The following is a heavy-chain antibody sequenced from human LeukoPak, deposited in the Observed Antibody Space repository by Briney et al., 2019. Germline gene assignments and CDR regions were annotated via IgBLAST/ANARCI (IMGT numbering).Heavy chain of an antibody. V-gene: IGHV3-21*01. D-gene: IGHD6-19*01. CDR1: GFTFSSYS. Sequence: SGGSLRLSCAASGFTFSSYSMNWVRQAPGKGLEWVSSISSSSSYIYYADSVKGRFTISRDNAKNSLYLQMNSLRAEDTAVYYCARDSRLYSSGWHFDYWGQGTLVTVSS. J-gene: IGHJ4*02. CDR2: ISSSSSYI. CDR3: ARDSRLYSSGWHFDY.